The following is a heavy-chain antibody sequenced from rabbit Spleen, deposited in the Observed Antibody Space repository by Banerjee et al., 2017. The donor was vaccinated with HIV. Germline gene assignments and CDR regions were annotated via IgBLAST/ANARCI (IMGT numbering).Heavy chain of an antibody. D-gene: IGHD6-1*01. CDR3: ARGRTYSYGRAGFTAPTELNL. Sequence: QEQLKESGGGLVQPGGSLKLSCKASGFSFSVNDYMCWVRQAPGKGLEWIACIYGGSSDVTYYANWAKGRFTISKTSSTTVTLQMTSLTAADTATYFCARGRTYSYGRAGFTAPTELNLWGPGTLVTVS. CDR2: IYGGSSDVT. CDR1: GFSFSVNDY. V-gene: IGHV1S45*01. J-gene: IGHJ4*01.